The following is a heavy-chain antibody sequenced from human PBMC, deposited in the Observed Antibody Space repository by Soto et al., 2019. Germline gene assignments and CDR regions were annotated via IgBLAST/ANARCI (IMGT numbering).Heavy chain of an antibody. D-gene: IGHD3-3*01. CDR1: GFTLSNYW. J-gene: IGHJ3*02. Sequence: EVQVVESGGGWVQPGGSLRLSCAASGFTLSNYWMTWVRQAPGKGLEWVANIKQDGSKKQFVDSVEGRFTISRDNAKNSLYLQMNSLRVEDTAMYYFTRDLSPWSDGAWLDGFDIWGEGTMVTVCS. CDR3: TRDLSPWSDGAWLDGFDI. V-gene: IGHV3-7*01. CDR2: IKQDGSKK.